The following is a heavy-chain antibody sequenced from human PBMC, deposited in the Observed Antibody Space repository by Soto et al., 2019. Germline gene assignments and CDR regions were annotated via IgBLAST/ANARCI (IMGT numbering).Heavy chain of an antibody. J-gene: IGHJ6*03. V-gene: IGHV4-34*02. CDR1: GGSFSGYH. Sequence: QVQLQQWGAGLLKPSETLSLTCDVYGGSFSGYHCNWIRLSPGKGLEWIGEIHHSGATNYNPSLKSRVTLSVDTSKDQFSLGLSSVTAADTGVYYCARAAGSPYYMDVWGRGTTVTVSS. D-gene: IGHD3-10*01. CDR3: ARAAGSPYYMDV. CDR2: IHHSGAT.